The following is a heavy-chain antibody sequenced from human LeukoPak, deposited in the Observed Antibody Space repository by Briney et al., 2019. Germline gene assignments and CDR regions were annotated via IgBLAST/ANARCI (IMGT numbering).Heavy chain of an antibody. CDR1: GGSISSSSYY. V-gene: IGHV4-39*01. CDR2: IYYSGST. J-gene: IGHJ4*02. CDR3: ARRRIVGATLDY. D-gene: IGHD1-26*01. Sequence: SETLSLTCTVSGGSISSSSYYWGWIRQPPGKGLEWIGSIYYSGSTYYNPSLKSRVTISVDTSKNQFSLKLSSVTAADTAVYYRARRRIVGATLDYWGQGTLVTVSS.